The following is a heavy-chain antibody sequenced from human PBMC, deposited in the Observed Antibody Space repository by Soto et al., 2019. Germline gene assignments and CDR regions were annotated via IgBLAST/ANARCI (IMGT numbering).Heavy chain of an antibody. CDR3: TKATTTESYRFSHY. Sequence: GGSLRLSCAASGFTFRSYAMNWVRQAPGKGLEWVSVISGTGGSTYYADSVKGRFTISRDNSKNTLYLQMNSLRAEDTAVYYCTKATTTESYRFSHYWGLPTLVTLSS. CDR2: ISGTGGST. J-gene: IGHJ4*02. D-gene: IGHD3-16*02. CDR1: GFTFRSYA. V-gene: IGHV3-23*01.